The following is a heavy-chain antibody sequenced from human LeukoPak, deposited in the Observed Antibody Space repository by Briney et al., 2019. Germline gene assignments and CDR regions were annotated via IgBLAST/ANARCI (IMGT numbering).Heavy chain of an antibody. CDR2: INWDGGRT. CDR1: GFTFDDYA. J-gene: IGHJ4*02. V-gene: IGHV3-20*04. D-gene: IGHD6-19*01. CDR3: ARDRAIAVDVGVDY. Sequence: GGSLRLSCVASGFTFDDYAMNWVRQAPGKGLEWVSGINWDGGRTGYADSVKGRFTISRDNAKNSLYLQMDSLRAEDTALYYCARDRAIAVDVGVDYWGQGTLVTVSS.